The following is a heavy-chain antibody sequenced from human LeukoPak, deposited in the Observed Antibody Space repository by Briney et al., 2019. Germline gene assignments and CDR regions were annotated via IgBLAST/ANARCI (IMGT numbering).Heavy chain of an antibody. CDR2: IKQDGSEK. CDR3: ARGDYYDSSGYYY. V-gene: IGHV3-7*01. D-gene: IGHD3-22*01. J-gene: IGHJ4*02. Sequence: GGSLRLSCAASGFTFSSYWMSWVRQAPGKGPEWVANIKQDGSEKYYVDSVKGRFTISRDNAKNSLYLQMNSLRAEDTAVYYCARGDYYDSSGYYYWGQGTLVTVSS. CDR1: GFTFSSYW.